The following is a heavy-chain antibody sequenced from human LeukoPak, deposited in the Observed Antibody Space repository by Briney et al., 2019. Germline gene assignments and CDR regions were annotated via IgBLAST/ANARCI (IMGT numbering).Heavy chain of an antibody. CDR1: GFTFSSYA. CDR3: AKGVQSIAARSAVDY. D-gene: IGHD6-6*01. Sequence: GGSLRLSCAASGFTFSSYAMSWVRQAPGKGLGWVSAISGSGGSTYYADSVKGRFTISRDNSKNTLYLQMNSLRAEDTAVYYCAKGVQSIAARSAVDYWGQGTLVTVSS. J-gene: IGHJ4*02. CDR2: ISGSGGST. V-gene: IGHV3-23*01.